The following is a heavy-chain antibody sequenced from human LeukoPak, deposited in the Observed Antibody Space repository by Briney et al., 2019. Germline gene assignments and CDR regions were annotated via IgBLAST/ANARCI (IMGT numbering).Heavy chain of an antibody. CDR3: SRLGDTHYYYYMDV. Sequence: GESLKISCKGSGYTFSSYWIVWVRQMPGKGLEWMGFIFPGDSDTRYSPSFQGQVTISADNSIRTAYLQWNTLKASDTAMYDCSRLGDTHYYYYMDVWGKGTTVTVSS. CDR1: GYTFSSYW. CDR2: IFPGDSDT. D-gene: IGHD3-9*01. V-gene: IGHV5-51*01. J-gene: IGHJ6*03.